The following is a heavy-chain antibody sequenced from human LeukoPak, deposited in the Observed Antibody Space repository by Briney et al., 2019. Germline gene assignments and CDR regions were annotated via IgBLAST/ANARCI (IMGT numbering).Heavy chain of an antibody. Sequence: SGTLSLTCAVSGGSISSSNWWSWVRQPPGKGLEWIGEIYHSGSTNYNPFLKSRVTISVDKSKNQFSLKLSSVTAADTAVYYCAREGIYDSSGYYYFDYWGQGTLVTVSS. D-gene: IGHD3-22*01. V-gene: IGHV4-4*02. CDR3: AREGIYDSSGYYYFDY. CDR2: IYHSGST. J-gene: IGHJ4*02. CDR1: GGSISSSNW.